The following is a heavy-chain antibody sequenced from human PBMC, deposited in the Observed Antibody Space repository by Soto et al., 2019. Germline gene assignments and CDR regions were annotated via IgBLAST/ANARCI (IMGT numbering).Heavy chain of an antibody. D-gene: IGHD3-3*01. Sequence: GGSLRLSCAASGFTFSSYAMHWVRQAPGKGLEWVAVISYDGSNKYYADSVKGRFTISRDNSKNTLYLQTNSLRAEDTAVYYCARGDDFWRRYYYGMDVWGQGTTVTVSS. CDR3: ARGDDFWRRYYYGMDV. CDR1: GFTFSSYA. J-gene: IGHJ6*02. CDR2: ISYDGSNK. V-gene: IGHV3-30-3*01.